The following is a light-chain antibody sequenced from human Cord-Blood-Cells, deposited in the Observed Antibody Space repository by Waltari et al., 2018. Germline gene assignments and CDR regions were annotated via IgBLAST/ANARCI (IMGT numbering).Light chain of an antibody. Sequence: EIVMTQSPATLSVSPGERATLSCRASQSVSSNLAWYQQKPGQAPRLLIYGASTRATCIPVRFNCGGSGTGFTLTLSRLQSEDFAVLYCQQYNNWPPVTFGQGTRLEIK. CDR1: QSVSSN. CDR2: GAS. CDR3: QQYNNWPPVT. V-gene: IGKV3-15*01. J-gene: IGKJ5*01.